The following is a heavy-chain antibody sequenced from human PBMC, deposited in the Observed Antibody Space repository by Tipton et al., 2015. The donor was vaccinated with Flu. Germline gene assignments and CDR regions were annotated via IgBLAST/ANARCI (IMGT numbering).Heavy chain of an antibody. V-gene: IGHV3-66*02. D-gene: IGHD5-12*01. CDR2: IYRGGTT. CDR1: GFTVSSKY. Sequence: SLRLSCAASGFTVSSKYMGWVRQAPGKGLQWVSVIYRGGTTYVADSVKGRCTISRDNSKNTLYLQWNSLTTEDTAVYYCATLGNSGTDGFDIWGQGTMVTIPS. J-gene: IGHJ3*02. CDR3: ATLGNSGTDGFDI.